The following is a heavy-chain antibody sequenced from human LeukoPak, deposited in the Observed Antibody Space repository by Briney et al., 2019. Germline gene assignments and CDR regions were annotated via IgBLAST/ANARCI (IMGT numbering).Heavy chain of an antibody. Sequence: GGTLRLSCAASGFTFSNFGMSWVRQAPGKGLEWVSAISGSGVSTYYADSVKGRFTISRDNSKSTLSLQMNSLRAEDTAIYYCATYRQVLLPFESWGQGTLVTVSS. CDR2: ISGSGVST. CDR1: GFTFSNFG. J-gene: IGHJ4*02. V-gene: IGHV3-23*01. CDR3: ATYRQVLLPFES. D-gene: IGHD2-8*02.